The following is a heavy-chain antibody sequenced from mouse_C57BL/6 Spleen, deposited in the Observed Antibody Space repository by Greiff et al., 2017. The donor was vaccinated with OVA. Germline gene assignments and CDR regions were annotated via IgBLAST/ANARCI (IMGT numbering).Heavy chain of an antibody. CDR2: ISSGSSTI. V-gene: IGHV5-17*01. J-gene: IGHJ2*01. CDR3: ARGVVAHFDY. D-gene: IGHD1-1*01. Sequence: EVQLVESGGGLVKPGGSLKLSCAASGFTFSDYGMHWVRPAPEKGLEWVAYISSGSSTIYYADTVKGRFTISRDNAKNTLFLQMTSLRSEDTAMYYCARGVVAHFDYWGQGTTLTVSS. CDR1: GFTFSDYG.